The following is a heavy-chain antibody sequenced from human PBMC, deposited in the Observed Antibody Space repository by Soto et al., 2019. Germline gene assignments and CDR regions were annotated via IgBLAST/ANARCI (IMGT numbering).Heavy chain of an antibody. CDR2: ISYDGSNK. Sequence: QVQLVESGGGVVQPGRSLRLSCAASGFTFSSYAMHWVRQAPGKGLEWVAVISYDGSNKYYADSVKGRFTISRDNSKNTQYLQMNSLRAEDTAVYYCARDIKQQLVFVEVGSWFDPWGQGTLVTVSS. CDR3: ARDIKQQLVFVEVGSWFDP. J-gene: IGHJ5*02. D-gene: IGHD6-13*01. V-gene: IGHV3-30-3*01. CDR1: GFTFSSYA.